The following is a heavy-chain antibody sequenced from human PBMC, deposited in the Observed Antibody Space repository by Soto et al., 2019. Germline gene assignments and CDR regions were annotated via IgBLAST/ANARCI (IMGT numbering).Heavy chain of an antibody. Sequence: PSETLSLTCAVSGASIRSYHWSWIRQPAGKGLEWIGRMQHTGNTNYNPSLKSQVTMSVDTSKNQISLKMTSVTAADTAVYFCAKDVSSRRWFDPWGQRILVTVSS. CDR2: MQHTGNT. CDR3: AKDVSSRRWFDP. V-gene: IGHV4-4*07. D-gene: IGHD3-16*01. J-gene: IGHJ5*02. CDR1: GASIRSYH.